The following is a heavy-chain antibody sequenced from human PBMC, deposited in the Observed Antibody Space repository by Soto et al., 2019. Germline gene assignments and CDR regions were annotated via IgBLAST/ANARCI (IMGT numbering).Heavy chain of an antibody. CDR1: GYSFPNFW. J-gene: IGHJ6*02. D-gene: IGHD6-13*01. Sequence: GESLKISCNGSGYSFPNFWIGWVRRMPGKGLEWMGIIYPGDSDTRYGPSFQGQVTISADKSITTAYLQWNSLKASDTAMYYCARVQGSRNYYYGMDVWGQGTTVTVSS. V-gene: IGHV5-51*01. CDR3: ARVQGSRNYYYGMDV. CDR2: IYPGDSDT.